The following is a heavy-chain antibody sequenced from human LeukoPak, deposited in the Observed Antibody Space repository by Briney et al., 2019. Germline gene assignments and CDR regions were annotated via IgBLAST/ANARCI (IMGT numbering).Heavy chain of an antibody. V-gene: IGHV3-30*04. D-gene: IGHD3-16*02. CDR2: ISYDGSSK. CDR3: ARDEGSYDYLWGSYRYNWFDP. Sequence: GVSLRLSCSASGFTFNTYAMHWVRQAPGKGLEWVALISYDGSSKYYADSVKGRFTISRDNSKNTLYLQVNSLRSEDTAVYYCARDEGSYDYLWGSYRYNWFDPWGQGTLVTVSS. J-gene: IGHJ5*02. CDR1: GFTFNTYA.